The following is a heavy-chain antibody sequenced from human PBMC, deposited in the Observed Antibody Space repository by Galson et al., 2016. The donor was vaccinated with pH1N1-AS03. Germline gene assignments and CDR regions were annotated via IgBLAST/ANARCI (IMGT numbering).Heavy chain of an antibody. V-gene: IGHV3-30*03. Sequence: SLRLSCAGAGFTFRNAWMNWVRQAPGKGLEWVAVISYDENYKYYADSLKGRFTISRGNSKNTLYLQMNSLHQGPIGLPPGALLQEHLWG. CDR1: GFTFRNAW. J-gene: IGHJ6*01. CDR2: ISYDENYK. CDR3: ALLQEHL.